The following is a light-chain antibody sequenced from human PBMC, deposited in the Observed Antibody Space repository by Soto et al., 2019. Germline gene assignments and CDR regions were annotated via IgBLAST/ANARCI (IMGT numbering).Light chain of an antibody. CDR1: QNINAW. V-gene: IGKV1-5*01. Sequence: IQMTQSPSTLSASVGDRVTITCRASQNINAWLAWYQQKPGKAPKLLISDASSLQSGVPSRFSGSGSGTDFTLTISSLQSEDFATYYCQQLNSYPITFGQGTRLEIK. J-gene: IGKJ5*01. CDR2: DAS. CDR3: QQLNSYPIT.